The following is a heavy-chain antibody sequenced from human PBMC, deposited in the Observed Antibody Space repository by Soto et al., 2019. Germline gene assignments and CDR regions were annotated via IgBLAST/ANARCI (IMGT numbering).Heavy chain of an antibody. J-gene: IGHJ4*02. CDR2: IYHSGSS. Sequence: SETLSLTCTVSGGSITSGTYYWSWIRQPPGKGLEWIGYIYHSGSSQYNPSLKSRVTISIDTSKNQFSLELRSVTAADTAVYYCARDLLDTTVDYYFDYWGPGRLVTVSS. CDR1: GGSITSGTYY. V-gene: IGHV4-30-4*01. D-gene: IGHD4-17*01. CDR3: ARDLLDTTVDYYFDY.